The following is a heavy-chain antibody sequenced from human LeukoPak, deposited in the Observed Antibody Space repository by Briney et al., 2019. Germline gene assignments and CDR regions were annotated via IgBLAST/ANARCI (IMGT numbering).Heavy chain of an antibody. J-gene: IGHJ5*02. CDR2: IKQDGSEK. CDR1: GFSVSDYW. Sequence: GGSLRLSCAASGFSVSDYWMTWVRQALGKGLEWVANIKQDGSEKTYVDSVKGRFTISRDNAKNSLYLQMNSLRVEDTAMYYCVIDGVTDWSDHWGQGTLVTVFS. V-gene: IGHV3-7*01. D-gene: IGHD5-18*01. CDR3: VIDGVTDWSDH.